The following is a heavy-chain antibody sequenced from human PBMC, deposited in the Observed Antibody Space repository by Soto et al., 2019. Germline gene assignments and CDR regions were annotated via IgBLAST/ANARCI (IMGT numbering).Heavy chain of an antibody. J-gene: IGHJ4*02. CDR3: AKDKRGSLDY. D-gene: IGHD1-26*01. CDR1: GFTFSSYG. CDR2: ISYDGSNK. V-gene: IGHV3-30*18. Sequence: QVQLAESGGGVVQPGRSLRLSCAASGFTFSSYGMHWVRQAPGKGLEWVAVISYDGSNKYYADSVKGRFTISRDNSKNTLYLQMNSLRAEDTAVYYCAKDKRGSLDYWGQGTLVTVSS.